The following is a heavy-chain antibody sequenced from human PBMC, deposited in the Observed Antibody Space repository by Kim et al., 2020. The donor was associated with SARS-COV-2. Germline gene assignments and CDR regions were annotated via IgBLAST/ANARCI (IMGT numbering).Heavy chain of an antibody. CDR3: ARVSDSSSWPYYYYYGMDV. J-gene: IGHJ6*02. D-gene: IGHD6-13*01. Sequence: GGSLRLSCAASGFTFSSYSMNWVRQAPGKGLEWVSSISSSSSYIYYADSVKGRFTISRDNAKNSLYLQMNSLRAEDTAVYYCARVSDSSSWPYYYYYGMDVWGQGTTVTVSS. CDR2: ISSSSSYI. V-gene: IGHV3-21*01. CDR1: GFTFSSYS.